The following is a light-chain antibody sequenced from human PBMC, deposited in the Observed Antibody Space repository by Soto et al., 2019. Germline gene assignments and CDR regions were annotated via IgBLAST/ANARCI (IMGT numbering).Light chain of an antibody. J-gene: IGKJ5*01. CDR1: QSVSSN. CDR3: QQYNNWPIT. Sequence: ETVLTHSRAAQCVAPEERTSLFCTASQSVSSNLAWYQQKPGQAPRLLFYGASTRATGIPARFSGSGSGTEFTLTSGSLQSEDFAVYHCQQYNNWPITFGQGTRLEI. V-gene: IGKV3-15*01. CDR2: GAS.